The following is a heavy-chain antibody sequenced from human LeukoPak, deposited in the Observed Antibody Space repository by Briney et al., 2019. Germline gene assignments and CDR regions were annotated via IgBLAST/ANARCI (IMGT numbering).Heavy chain of an antibody. Sequence: PGRSLRLSCAASGFTFSTYAMHWVRQAPGKGLEWVALISYDGSNGYYADSVKGRFTISRDNSNNTLYLQMNSLRTEDTAVYYCARDYQYYYDRTPSAHDYWGQGTLVTVSS. D-gene: IGHD3-22*01. CDR1: GFTFSTYA. CDR3: ARDYQYYYDRTPSAHDY. V-gene: IGHV3-30-3*01. J-gene: IGHJ4*02. CDR2: ISYDGSNG.